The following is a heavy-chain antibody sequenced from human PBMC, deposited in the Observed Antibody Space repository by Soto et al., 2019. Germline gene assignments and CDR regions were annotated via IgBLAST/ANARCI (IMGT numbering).Heavy chain of an antibody. J-gene: IGHJ6*01. V-gene: IGHV3-33*06. Sequence: VGSLRLSCASSVFTFSSYGMHCVRQSPGKWLEWVAVIWYDGSNKYYADSVKGRFTISRDNSKNTLYLQMNSLRAEDTAVYYCAKAGGITIFGVVQYGTEVWGQGTTVNVSS. CDR2: IWYDGSNK. D-gene: IGHD3-3*01. CDR1: VFTFSSYG. CDR3: AKAGGITIFGVVQYGTEV.